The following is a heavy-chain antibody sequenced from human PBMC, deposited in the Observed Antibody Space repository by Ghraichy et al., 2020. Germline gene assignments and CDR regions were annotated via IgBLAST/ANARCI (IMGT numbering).Heavy chain of an antibody. J-gene: IGHJ4*02. V-gene: IGHV3-21*01. CDR1: GFTFSSYS. CDR3: ARDQEPSYYDFWSGFY. D-gene: IGHD3-3*01. CDR2: ISSSSSYI. Sequence: GGSLRLSCAASGFTFSSYSMNWVRQAPGKGLEWVSSISSSSSYIYYADSVKGRFTISRDNAKNSLYLQMNSLRAEDTAVYYCARDQEPSYYDFWSGFYWGQGTLVTVSS.